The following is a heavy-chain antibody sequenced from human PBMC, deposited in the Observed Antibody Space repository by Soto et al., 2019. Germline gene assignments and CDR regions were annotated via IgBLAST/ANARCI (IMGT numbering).Heavy chain of an antibody. CDR1: GYSFTSYW. CDR3: ARRKRYSYGYYYYYGMDV. J-gene: IGHJ6*02. Sequence: GESLKISCKGSGYSFTSYWIGWVRQMPGKGLEWMGIIYPGDSDTRYSPSFQGQVTISADKSISTAYLQWSSLKASDTAMYYCARRKRYSYGYYYYYGMDVWGQGTTVTVSS. D-gene: IGHD5-18*01. V-gene: IGHV5-51*01. CDR2: IYPGDSDT.